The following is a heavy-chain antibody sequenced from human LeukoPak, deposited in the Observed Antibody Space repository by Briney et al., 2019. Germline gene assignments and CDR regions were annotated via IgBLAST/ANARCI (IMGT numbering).Heavy chain of an antibody. D-gene: IGHD2-2*01. V-gene: IGHV4-34*01. CDR2: INHSGST. J-gene: IGHJ4*02. CDR1: GGSFSGYY. CDR3: ARGAYCSSTSCYDYFDY. Sequence: SETLSPTCAVYGGSFSGYYWSWIRQPPGKGLEWIGEINHSGSTNYNPSLKSRVTISVDTSKNQFSLKLSSVTAADTAVYYCARGAYCSSTSCYDYFDYWGQGTLVTVSS.